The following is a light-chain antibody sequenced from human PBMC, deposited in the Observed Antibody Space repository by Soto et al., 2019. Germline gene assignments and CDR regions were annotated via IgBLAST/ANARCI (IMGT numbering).Light chain of an antibody. CDR3: QQYGSSPWT. CDR2: GTS. V-gene: IGKV3-20*01. Sequence: IVLTQSPGTLSLSPGERATLSCRASQSVSGSYLAWYQQKPGQAPRLLIYGTSSRATGSPDRFSGSGSATDFTLTISRLEPEDLAVYICQQYGSSPWTFGQGTKVEIK. J-gene: IGKJ1*01. CDR1: QSVSGSY.